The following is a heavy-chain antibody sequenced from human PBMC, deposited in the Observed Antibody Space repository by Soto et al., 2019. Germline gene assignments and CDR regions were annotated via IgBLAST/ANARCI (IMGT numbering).Heavy chain of an antibody. J-gene: IGHJ4*02. CDR1: GFNLGSYW. CDR2: INDYGTTI. D-gene: IGHD1-1*01. V-gene: IGHV3-74*01. CDR3: ARGGLEPFDY. Sequence: EVHLMESGGGLVQPGGSLRLSCAASGFNLGSYWMHWVRQAPGKGLVWVSRINDYGTTINYAESVEGRFTISRDDAKSEVYLQMNNLRAEDTAVYYCARGGLEPFDYWGQGALVTVSS.